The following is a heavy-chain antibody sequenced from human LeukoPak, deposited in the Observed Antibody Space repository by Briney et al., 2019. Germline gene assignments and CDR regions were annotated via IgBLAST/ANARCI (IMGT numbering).Heavy chain of an antibody. D-gene: IGHD1-1*01. CDR1: GFTFSSYW. Sequence: GGSLRLSCAASGFTFSSYWMSWVRQAPGKGLEWVANIKEDGSEKYYVDSVKGRFTIFRDNAKNSLCLQMNSLRADDTAVYYCAREGTGNHDYWGQGTLVTVSS. V-gene: IGHV3-7*01. CDR2: IKEDGSEK. CDR3: AREGTGNHDY. J-gene: IGHJ4*02.